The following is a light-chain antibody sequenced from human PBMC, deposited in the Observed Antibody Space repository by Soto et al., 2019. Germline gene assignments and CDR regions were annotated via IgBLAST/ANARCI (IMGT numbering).Light chain of an antibody. CDR1: QSLSSN. V-gene: IGKV3D-15*01. CDR3: QQYNNWPPWT. CDR2: GAS. Sequence: EIVLTQSPATLSVSPGERATLSCRASQSLSSNLAWYQQKPGQAPRLLIYGASSRATGIPDRFSGSGSGTDFTLTISRLEPEDFAVYYCQQYNNWPPWTFGQGTKVDIK. J-gene: IGKJ1*01.